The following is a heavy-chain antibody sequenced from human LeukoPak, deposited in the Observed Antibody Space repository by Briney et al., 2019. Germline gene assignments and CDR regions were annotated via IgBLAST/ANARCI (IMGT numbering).Heavy chain of an antibody. CDR1: GFSLSTSGVG. Sequence: SGPTLVKPTQTLTLTCTFSGFSLSTSGVGVGWIRQPPGKALEGLALIYWDDDKRYIPSLKSRLTITKDTSNNQVVLTMTNMDPVDTATYYCAHTRDTQLSYSSSWYKGGDAFDIWGQGTMVTVSS. CDR2: IYWDDDK. CDR3: AHTRDTQLSYSSSWYKGGDAFDI. J-gene: IGHJ3*02. D-gene: IGHD6-13*01. V-gene: IGHV2-5*02.